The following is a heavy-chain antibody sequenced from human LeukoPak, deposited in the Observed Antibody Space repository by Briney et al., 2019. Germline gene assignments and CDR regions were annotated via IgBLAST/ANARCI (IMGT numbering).Heavy chain of an antibody. V-gene: IGHV3-74*01. Sequence: PGGSLRLSCAASGFTFSNYWMHWVRQAPGKGLEWVSRINSNGSSTSYADSVKGRFTISRDNAKNTLYLQMNSLRADDTAIYYCARDRTLGYYYGMDVWGQGTTVTVSS. CDR2: INSNGSST. CDR1: GFTFSNYW. D-gene: IGHD1-14*01. CDR3: ARDRTLGYYYGMDV. J-gene: IGHJ6*02.